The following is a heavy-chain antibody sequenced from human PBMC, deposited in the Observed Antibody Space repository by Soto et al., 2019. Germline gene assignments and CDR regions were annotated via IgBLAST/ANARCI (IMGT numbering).Heavy chain of an antibody. CDR2: IRSKAYGGTT. Sequence: SLRLSCTASGFTFGDYAMSWVRQAPGKGLEWVGFIRSKAYGGTTEYAASVKGRFTISRDDSKSIAYLQMNSLKTEDTAVYYCTRDRPDFWSGHHPGPLIDYWGQGTLVTVSS. V-gene: IGHV3-49*04. CDR1: GFTFGDYA. CDR3: TRDRPDFWSGHHPGPLIDY. J-gene: IGHJ4*02. D-gene: IGHD3-3*01.